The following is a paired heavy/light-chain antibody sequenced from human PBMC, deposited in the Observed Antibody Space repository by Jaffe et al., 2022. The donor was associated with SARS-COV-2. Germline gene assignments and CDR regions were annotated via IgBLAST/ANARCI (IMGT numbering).Light chain of an antibody. CDR3: MQALQTRT. J-gene: IGKJ2*01. CDR1: QSLLHSNGYNY. CDR2: LGS. V-gene: IGKV2-28*01. Sequence: DIVMTQSPLSLPVTPGEPASISCRSSQSLLHSNGYNYLDWYLQKPGQSPQLLIYLGSNRASGVPDRFSGSGSGTDFTLKISRVEAEDVGVYYCMQALQTRTFGQGTKLEIK.
Heavy chain of an antibody. V-gene: IGHV4-30-4*01. CDR1: GGSISSGDYY. CDR2: IYYSGST. D-gene: IGHD3-9*01. CDR3: AREVTILPPGGRLYYFDY. J-gene: IGHJ4*02. Sequence: QVQLQESGPGLVKPSQTLSLTCTVSGGSISSGDYYWSWIRQPPGKGLEWIGYIYYSGSTYYNPSLKSRVTISVDTSKNQFSLKLSSVTAADTAVYYCAREVTILPPGGRLYYFDYWGQGTLVTVSS.